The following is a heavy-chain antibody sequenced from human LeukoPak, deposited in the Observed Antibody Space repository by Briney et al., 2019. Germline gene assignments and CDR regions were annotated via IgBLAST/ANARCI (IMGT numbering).Heavy chain of an antibody. CDR2: ISANGNNK. D-gene: IGHD6-19*01. Sequence: RSGGSLRLSCAASGFTFSNYAMSWVRQAPGKGLGWVSYISANGNNKYYADSVKGRFTISRDNAKNSLYLQMNSLRVEDTAVYYCASSQSSVAGIVGCWGQGTLVTVSS. V-gene: IGHV3-48*04. J-gene: IGHJ4*02. CDR3: ASSQSSVAGIVGC. CDR1: GFTFSNYA.